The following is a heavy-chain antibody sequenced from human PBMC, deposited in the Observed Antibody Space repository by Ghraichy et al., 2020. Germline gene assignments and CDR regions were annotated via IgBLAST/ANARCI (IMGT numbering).Heavy chain of an antibody. CDR3: ARSPYDSSGFTPPYFDY. D-gene: IGHD3-22*01. CDR2: IYYSGST. CDR1: GGSISSGGYY. V-gene: IGHV4-31*03. J-gene: IGHJ4*02. Sequence: SQTLSLTCTVSGGSISSGGYYWSWIRQHPGKGLEWIGYIYYSGSTYYNPSLKSRVTISVDTSKNQFSLKLSSVTAADTAVYYCARSPYDSSGFTPPYFDYWGQGTLVTVSS.